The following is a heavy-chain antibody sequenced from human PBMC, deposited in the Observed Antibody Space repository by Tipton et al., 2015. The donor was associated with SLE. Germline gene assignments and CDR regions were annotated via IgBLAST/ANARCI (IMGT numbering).Heavy chain of an antibody. Sequence: TLSLTCTVSGGSISSSSYYWSWIRQPAGKGLEWIGRIYTSGSTNYNPSLKSRVTMSVDTSKNQFSLKLSSVTAADTAVYYCARISLTERSAFDIWGQGTMVTVSS. CDR3: ARISLTERSAFDI. V-gene: IGHV4-61*02. J-gene: IGHJ3*02. CDR2: IYTSGST. CDR1: GGSISSSSYY.